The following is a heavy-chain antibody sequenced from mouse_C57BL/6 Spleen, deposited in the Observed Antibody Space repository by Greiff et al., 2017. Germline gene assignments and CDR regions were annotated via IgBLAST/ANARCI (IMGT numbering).Heavy chain of an antibody. CDR3: ARLDYDYDGFAY. J-gene: IGHJ3*01. V-gene: IGHV3-6*01. CDR1: GYSITSGYY. D-gene: IGHD2-4*01. CDR2: ISYDGSN. Sequence: EVKLQESGPGLVKPSQSLSLTCSVTGYSITSGYYWNWIRQFPGNKLEWMGYISYDGSNNYNPSLKNRISITRDTSKNQFFLKLNSVTTEDTATYYCARLDYDYDGFAYWGQGTLVTVSA.